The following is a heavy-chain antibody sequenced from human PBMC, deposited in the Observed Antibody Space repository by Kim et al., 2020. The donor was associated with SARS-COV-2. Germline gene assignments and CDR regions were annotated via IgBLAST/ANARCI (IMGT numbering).Heavy chain of an antibody. Sequence: SETLSLTCTVSGGSISSYYWSWIRQPPGKGLEWIGYIYYSGSTNYNPSLKSRVTISVDTSKNQFSLKLSSVTAADTAVYYCAREGWQWRSFDYWGQGTLVTVSS. V-gene: IGHV4-59*01. CDR1: GGSISSYY. D-gene: IGHD6-19*01. CDR3: AREGWQWRSFDY. CDR2: IYYSGST. J-gene: IGHJ4*02.